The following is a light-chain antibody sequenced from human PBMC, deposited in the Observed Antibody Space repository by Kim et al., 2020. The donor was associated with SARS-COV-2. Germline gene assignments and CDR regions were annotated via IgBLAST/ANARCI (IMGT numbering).Light chain of an antibody. CDR1: QYISSN. J-gene: IGKJ1*01. CDR3: QQYYNWPRT. V-gene: IGKV3D-15*01. Sequence: VSPAERVPLSCRASQYISSNLAWYQHKPGQATRLLIHGASTRATGIPARFSGSGSGTDFTLTISSLQSEDFAVYYGQQYYNWPRTFGQGTKVDIK. CDR2: GAS.